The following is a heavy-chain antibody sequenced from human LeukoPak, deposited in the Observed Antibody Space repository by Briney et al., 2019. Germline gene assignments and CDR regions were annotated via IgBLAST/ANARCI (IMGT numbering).Heavy chain of an antibody. CDR3: ARDRGNYDYVWGSYRSSDPFDY. D-gene: IGHD3-16*02. V-gene: IGHV4-34*01. J-gene: IGHJ4*02. CDR2: INHSGST. Sequence: PSETQSLTCAVYGGSFSGYYWSWIRQPPGKGLEWIGEINHSGSTNYNPSLKSRVTISVDTSKNQFSLKLSSVTAADTAVYYCARDRGNYDYVWGSYRSSDPFDYWGQGTLVTVSS. CDR1: GGSFSGYY.